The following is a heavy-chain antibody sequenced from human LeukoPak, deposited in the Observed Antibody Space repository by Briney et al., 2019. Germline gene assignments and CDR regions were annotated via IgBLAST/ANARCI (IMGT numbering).Heavy chain of an antibody. Sequence: GGSLRLSCAASGFTFSNIWMSWVRQAPGQGLESVGRIKSKTDGGATDYAAPVKGRFTISRDDSKNTLYLQMNSLKIEDIAVYYCTTVAGDNPWSWGQGALVTVSS. CDR1: GFTFSNIW. D-gene: IGHD6-19*01. CDR2: IKSKTDGGAT. J-gene: IGHJ5*02. CDR3: TTVAGDNPWS. V-gene: IGHV3-15*01.